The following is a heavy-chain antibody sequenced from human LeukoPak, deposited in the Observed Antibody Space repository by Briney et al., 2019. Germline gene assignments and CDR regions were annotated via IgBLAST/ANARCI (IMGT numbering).Heavy chain of an antibody. D-gene: IGHD3-10*01. CDR3: ARETLAGFGELLYDY. V-gene: IGHV1-18*01. J-gene: IGHJ4*02. CDR1: GYTFNTYG. Sequence: ASVKVSCKASGYTFNTYGITWVRQAPGQGLEWMGWISGYNGKTKYAQKLQDRVTMTTDTSTSTVYMELRSLRSDDTAVYYCARETLAGFGELLYDYWGQGTLVTVSS. CDR2: ISGYNGKT.